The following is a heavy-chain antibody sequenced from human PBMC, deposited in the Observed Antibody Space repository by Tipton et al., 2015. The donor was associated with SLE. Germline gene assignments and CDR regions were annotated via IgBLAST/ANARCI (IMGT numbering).Heavy chain of an antibody. J-gene: IGHJ2*01. Sequence: QLVQSGAEVKKPGASVRVSCKSSGYTFTDYYMHWVRQAPGQGLEWMGRINPNSGDTDSAQKFQGRVTMTRDTSISTTYMELTRLRSDDTAVYCCATGPDLYSSGSYWYFDLWGRGTLVTVSS. V-gene: IGHV1-2*06. CDR1: GYTFTDYY. CDR2: INPNSGDT. CDR3: ATGPDLYSSGSYWYFDL. D-gene: IGHD6-19*01.